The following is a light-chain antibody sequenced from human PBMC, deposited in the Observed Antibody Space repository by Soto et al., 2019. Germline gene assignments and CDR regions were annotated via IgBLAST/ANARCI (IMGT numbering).Light chain of an antibody. CDR1: QSVSTH. V-gene: IGKV3-11*01. CDR2: DAS. J-gene: IGKJ5*01. Sequence: ETVLTQSPGTVALSPGERATLSCRTSQSVSTHLAWYQQRPGQPPRLLIYDASTRATGIPARFSGSGSGTDFTLAISSLDPEDFAVYYCQQRIDWPPTFGQGTRLEI. CDR3: QQRIDWPPT.